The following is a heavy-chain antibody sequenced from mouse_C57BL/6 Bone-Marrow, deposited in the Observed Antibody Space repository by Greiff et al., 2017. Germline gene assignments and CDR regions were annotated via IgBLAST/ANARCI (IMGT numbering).Heavy chain of an antibody. J-gene: IGHJ4*01. Sequence: VQLQQSGPELVKPGASVKISCKASGYAFSSSWMNWVKQRPGKGLEWIGRIYPGDGDTNYNEKFKGKATLTADKSSSTAYMQLSSLTSEDSAVYFCARYDYDGYYYAIDYWGQGTSVTVSS. CDR1: GYAFSSSW. CDR2: IYPGDGDT. CDR3: ARYDYDGYYYAIDY. V-gene: IGHV1-82*01. D-gene: IGHD2-4*01.